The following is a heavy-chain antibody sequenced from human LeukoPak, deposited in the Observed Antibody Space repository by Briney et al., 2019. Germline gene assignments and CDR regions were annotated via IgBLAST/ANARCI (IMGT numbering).Heavy chain of an antibody. Sequence: HPGGSLRLSCVSSGFSFSNYAMSWVRQAPGKGLEWVSSISGSGGSTHYADSVKGRFTISRDKTKNTLYLQMNSLRAEDTAVYYCAKSAYYDASGYYREYCFDYWGQGTLVTVSS. CDR3: AKSAYYDASGYYREYCFDY. V-gene: IGHV3-23*01. CDR1: GFSFSNYA. D-gene: IGHD3-22*01. J-gene: IGHJ4*02. CDR2: ISGSGGST.